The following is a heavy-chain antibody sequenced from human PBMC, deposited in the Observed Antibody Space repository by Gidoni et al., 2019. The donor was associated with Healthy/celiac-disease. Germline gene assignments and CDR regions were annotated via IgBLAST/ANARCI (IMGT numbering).Heavy chain of an antibody. CDR1: GGSISSSSYY. J-gene: IGHJ4*02. CDR2: IYYSGST. Sequence: QLQLQESGPGLVKPSETLSLTCTVSGGSISSSSYYWGWLRQPPGKGLEWIGSIYYSGSTYYNPSLKSRVTISVDTSKNQFSLKLSSVTAADTAVYYCARSKLLWFGGWGQGTLVTVSS. D-gene: IGHD3-10*01. V-gene: IGHV4-39*01. CDR3: ARSKLLWFGG.